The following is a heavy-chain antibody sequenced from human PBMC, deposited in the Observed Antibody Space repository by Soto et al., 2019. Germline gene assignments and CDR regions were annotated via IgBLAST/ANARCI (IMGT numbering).Heavy chain of an antibody. CDR3: ARVFSSGSGWMYYFDF. J-gene: IGHJ4*02. Sequence: QVQLQESGPGLVKPSETLSLTCTVSSDSIAGENWWSWVRQPPGMGLEWIGEIFHTGGTNYNPSLKSRVTREVDKSKNQFSLKLISATAADTAFYYCARVFSSGSGWMYYFDFWGQGTLVSVSS. D-gene: IGHD6-25*01. CDR2: IFHTGGT. V-gene: IGHV4-4*02. CDR1: SDSIAGENW.